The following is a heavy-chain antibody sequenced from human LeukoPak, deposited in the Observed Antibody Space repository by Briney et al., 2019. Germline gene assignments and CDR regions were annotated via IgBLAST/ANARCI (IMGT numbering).Heavy chain of an antibody. D-gene: IGHD6-6*01. Sequence: SETLSLTCTVSGGSISSYYWSWIRQPAGKGLEWIGRIYTSGSTNYNPSLKSRVTMSVDTSKNQFSLKLSSVTAANTAVYYCARGGVYIAARPAIDYWGQGTLVTVSS. CDR1: GGSISSYY. CDR3: ARGGVYIAARPAIDY. CDR2: IYTSGST. J-gene: IGHJ4*02. V-gene: IGHV4-4*07.